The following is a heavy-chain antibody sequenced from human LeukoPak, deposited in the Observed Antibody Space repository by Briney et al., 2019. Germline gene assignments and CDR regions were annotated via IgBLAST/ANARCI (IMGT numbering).Heavy chain of an antibody. CDR1: GFTVSSNY. Sequence: PGGSLRLSCAASGFTVSSNYMSWARQAPGKGLEWVSVIYSGGSTYYADSVKGRFTISRDNSKNTLYLQMNSLRAEDTAVYYCARVISSSYFDYWGQGTLVTVSS. D-gene: IGHD6-6*01. CDR2: IYSGGST. J-gene: IGHJ4*02. V-gene: IGHV3-53*01. CDR3: ARVISSSYFDY.